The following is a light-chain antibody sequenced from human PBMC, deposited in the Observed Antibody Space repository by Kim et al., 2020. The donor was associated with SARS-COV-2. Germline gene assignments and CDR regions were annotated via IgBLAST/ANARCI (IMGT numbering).Light chain of an antibody. J-gene: IGKJ4*01. Sequence: SPGERATLSCWASQSVRGNLAWYQQKPGQAPRLLIYDASTRATGFPPRFSGRGSGTEFTLTISSLQSEDFALYYCQQYDNWPLSFGGGTKVDIK. CDR2: DAS. CDR1: QSVRGN. V-gene: IGKV3-15*01. CDR3: QQYDNWPLS.